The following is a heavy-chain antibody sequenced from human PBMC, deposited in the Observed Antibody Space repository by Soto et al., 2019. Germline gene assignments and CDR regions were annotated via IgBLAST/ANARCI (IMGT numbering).Heavy chain of an antibody. CDR1: GFTFSSYS. Sequence: GGSLRLSCAASGFTFSSYSMNWVRQAPGKGLEWVSYISSSSSTIYYADSVKGRFTISRDNAKNSLYLQMNSLRDEDTAVYYCAREGPIVVVPAAIWSAPNYYYGMDVWGQGTTVTVS. V-gene: IGHV3-48*02. J-gene: IGHJ6*02. D-gene: IGHD2-2*01. CDR2: ISSSSSTI. CDR3: AREGPIVVVPAAIWSAPNYYYGMDV.